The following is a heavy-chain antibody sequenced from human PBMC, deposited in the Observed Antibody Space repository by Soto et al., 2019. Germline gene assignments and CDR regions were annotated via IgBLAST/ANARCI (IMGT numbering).Heavy chain of an antibody. Sequence: SETLSLTCTVSGYSVTGGSYWGWFRQPPEKGLEWIGSVYLSGHTYHNPSLMSRVTISIDTSKNQFSLKLTSVTAADTAVYYCARARLVVSGTIVDFWRLGTLVTVSS. J-gene: IGHJ4*02. D-gene: IGHD1-7*01. CDR1: GYSVTGGSY. V-gene: IGHV4-38-2*02. CDR3: ARARLVVSGTIVDF. CDR2: VYLSGHT.